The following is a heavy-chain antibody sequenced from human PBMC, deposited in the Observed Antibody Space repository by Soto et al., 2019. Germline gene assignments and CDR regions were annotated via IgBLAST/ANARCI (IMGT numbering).Heavy chain of an antibody. CDR3: ARGGVSTRTFDY. V-gene: IGHV5-51*01. Sequence: HGESLKISCKGSGYNFAGYWIAWVRQMPGKGLELMGIIYPSDSDTRYRPSFQGQVTISADKSISSAYLQWSSLRASDTAMYYCARGGVSTRTFDYWGQGTPVTRLL. J-gene: IGHJ4*02. D-gene: IGHD3-3*01. CDR1: GYNFAGYW. CDR2: IYPSDSDT.